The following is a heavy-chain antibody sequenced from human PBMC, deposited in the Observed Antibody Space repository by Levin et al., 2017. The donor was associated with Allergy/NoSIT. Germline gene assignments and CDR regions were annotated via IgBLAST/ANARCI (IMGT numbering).Heavy chain of an antibody. Sequence: GGSLRLSCKGSGYSFTSYWIGWVRQMPGKGLEWMGIIYPGDSDTRYSPSFQGQVTISADKSISTAYLQWSSLKASDTAMYYCAILHCSGGSCHTKNWFDPWGQGTLVTVSS. J-gene: IGHJ5*02. D-gene: IGHD2-15*01. V-gene: IGHV5-51*01. CDR3: AILHCSGGSCHTKNWFDP. CDR2: IYPGDSDT. CDR1: GYSFTSYW.